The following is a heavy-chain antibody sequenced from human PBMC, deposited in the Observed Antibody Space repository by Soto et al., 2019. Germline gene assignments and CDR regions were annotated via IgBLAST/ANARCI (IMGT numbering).Heavy chain of an antibody. J-gene: IGHJ6*03. CDR1: GGSFSGYY. CDR2: INHSGST. CDR3: ARVSGTYYYYYYMDV. D-gene: IGHD1-1*01. V-gene: IGHV4-34*01. Sequence: PSETLSLTCAVYGGSFSGYYWSWIRQPPGKGLEWIGEINHSGSTNYNPSLKSRVTISVDTSKNQFSLNLSSVTAADTAVYSCARVSGTYYYYYYMDVWGKGTTVTVSS.